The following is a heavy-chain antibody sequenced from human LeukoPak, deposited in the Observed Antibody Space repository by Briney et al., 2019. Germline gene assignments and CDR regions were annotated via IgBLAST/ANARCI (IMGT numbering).Heavy chain of an antibody. J-gene: IGHJ4*02. Sequence: GGSLRLSCAASGFTVSSNYMSWVRQAPGKGLEWVSVIYSGGSTYYADSVKGRFTISRDNSKNTLYLQMNSLRAEDTAVYYCARVMGPRWDYDTLTGYGLDYWGQGTLVTVSS. CDR2: IYSGGST. CDR3: ARVMGPRWDYDTLTGYGLDY. D-gene: IGHD3-9*01. V-gene: IGHV3-66*01. CDR1: GFTVSSNY.